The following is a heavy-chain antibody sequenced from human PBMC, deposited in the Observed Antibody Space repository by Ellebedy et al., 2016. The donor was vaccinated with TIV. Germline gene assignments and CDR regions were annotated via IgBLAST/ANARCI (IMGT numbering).Heavy chain of an antibody. CDR1: GGSISSYY. CDR2: VTHTGGT. CDR3: ARGFPAAWELAGA. J-gene: IGHJ4*02. D-gene: IGHD6-19*01. V-gene: IGHV4-34*01. Sequence: SETLSLTXTVSGGSISSYYWNWIRQPPGKGLEWIGEVTHTGGTNYNPSLESRVTMSLDTSENQFSLKLNSVNVADTAVYYCARGFPAAWELAGAWGQGTLVTVSA.